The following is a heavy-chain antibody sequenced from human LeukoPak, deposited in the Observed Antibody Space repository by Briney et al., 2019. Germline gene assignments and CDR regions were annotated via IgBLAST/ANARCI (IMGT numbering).Heavy chain of an antibody. Sequence: SETLSLTCTVSGGSISSYYWSWIRQPPGKRLEWIGHIYYSGSTNYNPSPKSRVTISVDTSKNRFSLKLSSVTAADTAVYYCASRSSIWSGYQDTLYYFDSWGQGTLVTVSS. D-gene: IGHD3-3*01. CDR2: IYYSGST. V-gene: IGHV4-59*01. CDR1: GGSISSYY. J-gene: IGHJ4*02. CDR3: ASRSSIWSGYQDTLYYFDS.